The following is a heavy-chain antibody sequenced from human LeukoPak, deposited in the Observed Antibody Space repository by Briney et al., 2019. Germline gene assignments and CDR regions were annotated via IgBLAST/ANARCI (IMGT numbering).Heavy chain of an antibody. J-gene: IGHJ4*02. CDR1: GGSFSGYY. CDR3: ARGLPTFY. Sequence: MPSETLSLTCAVYGGSFSGYYWSWIRQPPGKGLEWIGEINHSGSTNYNPSLKSRVTISVDTSKNQFSLKLSSVTAADTAVYYCARGLPTFYWGQGTLVTVSS. V-gene: IGHV4-34*01. CDR2: INHSGST.